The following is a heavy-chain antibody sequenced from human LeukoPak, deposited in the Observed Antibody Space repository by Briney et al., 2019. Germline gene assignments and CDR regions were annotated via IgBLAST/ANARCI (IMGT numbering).Heavy chain of an antibody. D-gene: IGHD6-19*01. CDR2: IYYSGST. CDR1: GGSISSSSYY. V-gene: IGHV4-39*01. CDR3: ARPNKQWLPTI. J-gene: IGHJ4*02. Sequence: SETLSLTCTVSGGSISSSSYYWGWIRQPPGKGLEWIGSIYYSGSTYYNPSLKSRVTISVDTSKNQFSLKLSSVTAADTAVYYRARPNKQWLPTIWGQGTLVTVSS.